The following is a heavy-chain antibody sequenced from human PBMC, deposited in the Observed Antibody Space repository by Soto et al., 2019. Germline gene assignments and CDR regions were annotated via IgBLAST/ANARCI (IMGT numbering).Heavy chain of an antibody. Sequence: QVQLVQSGAEVKKPGASVKVSCKASGYTFTGYYMHWVRQAPGHGLEWMGWINPNSGGTNYAQKFQGWVTMTRDTSISTAYMELSRLRSDDTAVYYCAREFGGSYYEYYGMDVWGQGTTVTVSS. CDR3: AREFGGSYYEYYGMDV. V-gene: IGHV1-2*04. D-gene: IGHD1-26*01. J-gene: IGHJ6*02. CDR2: INPNSGGT. CDR1: GYTFTGYY.